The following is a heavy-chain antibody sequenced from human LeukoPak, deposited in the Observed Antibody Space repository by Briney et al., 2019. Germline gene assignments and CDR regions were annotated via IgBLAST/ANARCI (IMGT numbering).Heavy chain of an antibody. V-gene: IGHV3-48*01. CDR3: ASANWGSIVYFDY. D-gene: IGHD7-27*01. J-gene: IGHJ4*02. CDR2: ISSSSSTI. CDR1: GFTFSSYS. Sequence: PGGSLRLSCAASGFTFSSYSMNWVRQAPGKGLEWVSYISSSSSTIYYADSVKGRFTISRDNAKNSLYLQMNSLRAEDTAVYYCASANWGSIVYFDYWGQGTLVTVSS.